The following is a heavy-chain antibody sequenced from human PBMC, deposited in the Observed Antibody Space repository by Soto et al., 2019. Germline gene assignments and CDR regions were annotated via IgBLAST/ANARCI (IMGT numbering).Heavy chain of an antibody. J-gene: IGHJ5*01. CDR3: ASMIGDPVLSFDS. CDR2: IFYSGST. CDR1: GGSISSYY. D-gene: IGHD3-10*02. Sequence: QVQLQESGPGLVKPSETLSLTCTVSGGSISSYYWSWIRQPPGKGLEWIGFIFYSGSTSYNPSLKSRVTISMDTSEYQFSLKLNSVTAADKAVYYCASMIGDPVLSFDSWGQGTLVAVSS. V-gene: IGHV4-59*01.